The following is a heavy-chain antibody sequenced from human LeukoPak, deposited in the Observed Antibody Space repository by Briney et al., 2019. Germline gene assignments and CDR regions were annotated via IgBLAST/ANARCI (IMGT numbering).Heavy chain of an antibody. D-gene: IGHD1-26*01. CDR1: GGSISSSSYY. CDR3: ARDRGRISDFDY. Sequence: SETLSLTCTVSGGSISSSSYYWGWIRQPPGKGLEWIGSIYYSGSTYYNPSPKSRVTISVDTSKNQFSLKLSSVTAADTAVYYCARDRGRISDFDYWGQGTLVTVSS. J-gene: IGHJ4*02. V-gene: IGHV4-39*07. CDR2: IYYSGST.